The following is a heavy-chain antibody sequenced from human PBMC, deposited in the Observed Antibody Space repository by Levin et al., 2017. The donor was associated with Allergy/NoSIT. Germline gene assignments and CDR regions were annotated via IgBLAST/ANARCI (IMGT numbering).Heavy chain of an antibody. D-gene: IGHD6-19*01. CDR2: ISSSSSYI. J-gene: IGHJ4*02. V-gene: IGHV3-21*01. CDR1: GFTFSSYS. Sequence: GGSLRLSCAASGFTFSSYSMNWVRQAPGKGLEWVSSISSSSSYIYYADSVKGRFTISRDNAKNSLYLQMNSLRAEDTAVYYCARDQIAVAGTCDYWGQGTLVTVSS. CDR3: ARDQIAVAGTCDY.